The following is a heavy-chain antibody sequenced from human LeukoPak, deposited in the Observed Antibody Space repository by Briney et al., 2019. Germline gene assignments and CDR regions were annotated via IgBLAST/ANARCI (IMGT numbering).Heavy chain of an antibody. CDR3: ARGSSAGASFRHDY. J-gene: IGHJ4*02. Sequence: GGSLRLSCAVSGFTFSSYWMSWVRQAPGKGLEWVANIKQDGSEENFVDSVKGRFTISRDNAKKSLYLQMNSLRAEDTAVYYCARGSSAGASFRHDYWGQGTLVTVSS. CDR2: IKQDGSEE. CDR1: GFTFSSYW. V-gene: IGHV3-7*01. D-gene: IGHD1-26*01.